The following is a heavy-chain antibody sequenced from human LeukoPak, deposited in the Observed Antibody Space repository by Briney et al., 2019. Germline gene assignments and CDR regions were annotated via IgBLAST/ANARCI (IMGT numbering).Heavy chain of an antibody. Sequence: SGPTLVNPTQTLTLTCNFSGFSLNTRGVGVGWIRQPPGRALEWLAFIYWDDDRRYSPSLNSRLTITKDTSKNQVVLTMTNMDPVDTATYFCAHRKNYYDSSVFDNWGQGTLVTVSS. J-gene: IGHJ4*02. D-gene: IGHD3-22*01. CDR1: GFSLNTRGVG. V-gene: IGHV2-5*02. CDR2: IYWDDDR. CDR3: AHRKNYYDSSVFDN.